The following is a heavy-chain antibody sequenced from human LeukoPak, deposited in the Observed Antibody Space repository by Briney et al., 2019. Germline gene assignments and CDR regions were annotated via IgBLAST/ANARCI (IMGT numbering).Heavy chain of an antibody. D-gene: IGHD2-2*01. Sequence: GGSPRLSCAASGFTFSGSAMHWVRQASGKGLEWVGRIRSKANSYATAYAASVKGRFTISRDDSKNTAYPQMNSLKTEDTAVYYCRGVPAAGGVDYWGQGTLVTVSS. V-gene: IGHV3-73*01. CDR3: RGVPAAGGVDY. CDR1: GFTFSGSA. CDR2: IRSKANSYAT. J-gene: IGHJ4*02.